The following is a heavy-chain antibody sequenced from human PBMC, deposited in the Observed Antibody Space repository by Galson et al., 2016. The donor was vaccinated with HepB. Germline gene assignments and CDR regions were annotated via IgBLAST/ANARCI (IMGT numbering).Heavy chain of an antibody. Sequence: SLRLSCAASGFTFTNCAMSWVRQAPGKGLEWVSGISGSGGRTHYADSVKGRFTISRDNAKNSLYLQMNSLRDEDTAVYYCARALSLGGYSYATYYFDYWGQGKLVTVSS. V-gene: IGHV3-23*01. J-gene: IGHJ4*02. D-gene: IGHD5-18*01. CDR2: ISGSGGRT. CDR1: GFTFTNCA. CDR3: ARALSLGGYSYATYYFDY.